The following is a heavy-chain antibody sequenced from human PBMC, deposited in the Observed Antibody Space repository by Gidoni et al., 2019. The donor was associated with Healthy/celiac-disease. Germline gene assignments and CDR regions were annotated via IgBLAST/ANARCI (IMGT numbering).Heavy chain of an antibody. CDR2: INHSGST. D-gene: IGHD3-3*01. CDR3: ARGPTEWTLAR. J-gene: IGHJ4*02. CDR1: GGSFSGYY. Sequence: QVQLQQWGAGLLKPSETLSLTCAVYGGSFSGYYWSWIRQPPGKGLEWIGEINHSGSTNYNPSLKSRVTISVDTSKNQFSLKLSSVTAADTAVYYCARGPTEWTLARWGQGTLVTVSS. V-gene: IGHV4-34*01.